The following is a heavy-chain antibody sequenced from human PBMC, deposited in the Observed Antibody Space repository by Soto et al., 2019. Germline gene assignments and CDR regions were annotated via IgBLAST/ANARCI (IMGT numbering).Heavy chain of an antibody. V-gene: IGHV4-31*03. CDR2: IYYSGST. J-gene: IGHJ5*02. D-gene: IGHD3-22*01. Sequence: PSETLSLTCTVSGGSISSGGYYWTWIRQHPGKGLEWIGYIYYSGSTYYNPSLKSRVTISVDTSKNQFSLKLSSVTAEDTAVYFCARRDYFYDSSGYETWFDPWGQGTLVTVSS. CDR3: ARRDYFYDSSGYETWFDP. CDR1: GGSISSGGYY.